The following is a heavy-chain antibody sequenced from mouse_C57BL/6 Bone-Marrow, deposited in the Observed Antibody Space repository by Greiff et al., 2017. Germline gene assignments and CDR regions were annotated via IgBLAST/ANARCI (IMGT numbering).Heavy chain of an antibody. CDR2: IYPGSGST. CDR3: AREGGSSGYVNYFGY. CDR1: GYTFTSYW. V-gene: IGHV1-55*01. Sequence: QVQLQQPGAELVKPGASVKMSCKASGYTFTSYWITWVKQRPGQGLEWIGDIYPGSGSTNYNEKFKSKATLTVDTSSSTAYMQLSSLTSEDSAVYYCAREGGSSGYVNYFGYWGQGTTLTVSS. J-gene: IGHJ2*01. D-gene: IGHD3-2*02.